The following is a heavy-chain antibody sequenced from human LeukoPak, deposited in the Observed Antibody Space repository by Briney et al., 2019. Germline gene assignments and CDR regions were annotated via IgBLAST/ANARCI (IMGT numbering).Heavy chain of an antibody. D-gene: IGHD6-19*01. Sequence: SQTLSLTCAVSGVSISSSGYSWSWIRQPPGKGLEWIGYIYHSGSTYLNPSLKSRVTISLDKSKNQFSLKLSSVTAADTAVYYCARARSSGWYGPYYFDYWGQGTLVTVSS. CDR1: GVSISSSGYS. V-gene: IGHV4-30-2*01. CDR2: IYHSGST. CDR3: ARARSSGWYGPYYFDY. J-gene: IGHJ4*02.